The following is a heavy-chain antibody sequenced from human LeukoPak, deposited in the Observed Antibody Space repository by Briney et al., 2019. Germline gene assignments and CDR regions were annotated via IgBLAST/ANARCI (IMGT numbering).Heavy chain of an antibody. CDR1: GFTFSSYA. Sequence: GRSLRLSCAASGFTFSSYAMSSVRPAPGKGLDSGPALSGGTSGTYYADSVKGRFTVSRDNSKSTLYLQMNSLRAEDTAVYYCTKGSGSSRPYHFDYWGQGTLVTVSP. D-gene: IGHD6-6*01. J-gene: IGHJ4*02. CDR2: LSGGTSGT. CDR3: TKGSGSSRPYHFDY. V-gene: IGHV3-23*01.